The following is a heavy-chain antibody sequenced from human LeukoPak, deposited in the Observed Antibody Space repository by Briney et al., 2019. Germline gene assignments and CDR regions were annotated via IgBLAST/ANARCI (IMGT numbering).Heavy chain of an antibody. CDR2: IYYSGST. CDR1: GGSISSSSYY. CDR3: ARARTPSGRQYFDY. D-gene: IGHD3-10*01. Sequence: SETLSLTCTVSGGSISSSSYYWGWIRQPPGKGLEWIGSIYYSGSTYYNPSLKSRVTISVDTSKNQFSLKLSSVTAADTAVYYCARARTPSGRQYFDYWGQGTLVTVSS. V-gene: IGHV4-39*07. J-gene: IGHJ4*02.